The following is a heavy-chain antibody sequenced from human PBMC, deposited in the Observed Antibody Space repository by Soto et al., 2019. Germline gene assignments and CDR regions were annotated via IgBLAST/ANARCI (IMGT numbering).Heavy chain of an antibody. J-gene: IGHJ4*02. V-gene: IGHV4-34*01. Sequence: PSETLSLTCAFYGWSFSGYYWSLIRQPPGKGLEWIGEINHSGSTNYNPSLKSRVTISVDTSKNQFSLKLSSVTAADTAVYYCARGSPAPMRYSSSSRPAPPDYWGQGTLVTVSS. D-gene: IGHD6-6*01. CDR1: GWSFSGYY. CDR3: ARGSPAPMRYSSSSRPAPPDY. CDR2: INHSGST.